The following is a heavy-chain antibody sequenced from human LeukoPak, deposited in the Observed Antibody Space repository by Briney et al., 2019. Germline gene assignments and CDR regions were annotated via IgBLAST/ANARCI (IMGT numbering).Heavy chain of an antibody. CDR2: ISASGGST. J-gene: IGHJ4*02. V-gene: IGHV3-23*01. CDR1: GFTFSSYW. Sequence: PGGSLRLSCAASGFTFSSYWMSWVRQAPGKGLEWVSGISASGGSTDYADSVKGRFTISRDNSKNTLYLQMNSLRAEDTAVYYCARGRGYDSGTYNYAFSDYWGQGTLVTVSS. CDR3: ARGRGYDSGTYNYAFSDY. D-gene: IGHD3-22*01.